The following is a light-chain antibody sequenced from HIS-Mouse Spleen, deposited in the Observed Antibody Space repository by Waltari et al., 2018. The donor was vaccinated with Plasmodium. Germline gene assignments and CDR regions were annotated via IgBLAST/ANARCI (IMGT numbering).Light chain of an antibody. J-gene: IGKJ1*01. CDR1: QSISSY. CDR2: AAS. V-gene: IGKV1-39*01. CDR3: QQSYSTWT. Sequence: DIQMTQSPSSLSASVGDRVTITCRASQSISSYLNWYQQKPGKAPKLLIYAASSLQSGVPSRFSGSGSGTDFTLTISSLQPEYFATYYCQQSYSTWTFGQGIKVEIK.